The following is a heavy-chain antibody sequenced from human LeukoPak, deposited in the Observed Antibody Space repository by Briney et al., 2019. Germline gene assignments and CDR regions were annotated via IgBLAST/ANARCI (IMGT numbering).Heavy chain of an antibody. V-gene: IGHV4-61*01. CDR2: IYYSGST. J-gene: IGHJ4*02. D-gene: IGHD3-9*01. Sequence: SETLSLTCTVSGGSASSGSYYWSWIRQPPGKGLEWIGYIYYSGSTNYNPSLKSRVTISVDTSKNQFSLKLSSVTAADTAVYYCARGVGLRYFDWLLSLFDYWGQGTLVTVSS. CDR3: ARGVGLRYFDWLLSLFDY. CDR1: GGSASSGSYY.